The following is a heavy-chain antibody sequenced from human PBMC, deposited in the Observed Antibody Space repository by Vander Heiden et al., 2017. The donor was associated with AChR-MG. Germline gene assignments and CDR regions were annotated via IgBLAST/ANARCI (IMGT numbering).Heavy chain of an antibody. V-gene: IGHV6-1*01. CDR3: ARDRGIAAASPQRYYYGMDV. Sequence: QVQLQQSGPGLVKPSQTLSLTCAISGDSASSNSAAWNWIRQSPSRGLEWLGRTYYRSKWYNDYAVSVKSRITINPDTSKNQFSLQLNSVTPEDTAVYYCARDRGIAAASPQRYYYGMDVWGQGTTVTVSS. CDR1: GDSASSNSAA. D-gene: IGHD6-13*01. J-gene: IGHJ6*02. CDR2: TYYRSKWYN.